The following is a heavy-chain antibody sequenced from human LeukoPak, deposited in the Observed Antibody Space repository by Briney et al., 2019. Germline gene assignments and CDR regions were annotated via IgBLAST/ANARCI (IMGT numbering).Heavy chain of an antibody. D-gene: IGHD2-15*01. Sequence: PGGSLRLSCAASGFTFSDHYMDWVRQAPGKGLEWVGRTRNKANSYTTEYAASVKGRFTISRDDSKNSLYLQMNSLKTEDTAVYYCAKRGFSVVVAATDYYYYYYMDVWGKGTTVTVSS. V-gene: IGHV3-72*01. CDR2: TRNKANSYTT. CDR3: AKRGFSVVVAATDYYYYYYMDV. J-gene: IGHJ6*03. CDR1: GFTFSDHY.